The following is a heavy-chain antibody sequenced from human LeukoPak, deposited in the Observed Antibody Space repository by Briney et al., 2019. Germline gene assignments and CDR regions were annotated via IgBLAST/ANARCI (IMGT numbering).Heavy chain of an antibody. CDR1: GFSLSTTGVA. CDR3: AHKGRGSGSYTM. J-gene: IGHJ4*02. Sequence: SGPTLVKPTQTLTLTCTFSGFSLSTTGVAVAWIRQPPGKALEWLAVTYWNNDKSYSPSLKNRLTITQDTSKNQVILIMANMDPVDTGTYYCAHKGRGSGSYTMWGQGTLVTVSS. V-gene: IGHV2-5*01. D-gene: IGHD3-10*01. CDR2: TYWNNDK.